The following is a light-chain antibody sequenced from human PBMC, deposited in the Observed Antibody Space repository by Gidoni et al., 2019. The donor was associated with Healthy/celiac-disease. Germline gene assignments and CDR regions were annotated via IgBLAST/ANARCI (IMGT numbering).Light chain of an antibody. CDR3: NSRDSSGNHFYVG. Sequence: SSELTQDPAVAVALCQTVRLTCQGDSLRSYYASWYQQKPGQAPGLVIYGKNNRPSGIPDRFSGSSSGNTASLTITGAQAEDEADYYWNSRDSSGNHFYVGFGVVTKLTVL. CDR1: SLRSYY. J-gene: IGLJ2*01. V-gene: IGLV3-19*01. CDR2: GKN.